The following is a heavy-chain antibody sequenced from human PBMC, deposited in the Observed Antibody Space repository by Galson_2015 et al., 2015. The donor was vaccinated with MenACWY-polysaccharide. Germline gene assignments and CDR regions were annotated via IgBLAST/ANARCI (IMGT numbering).Heavy chain of an antibody. J-gene: IGHJ2*01. CDR3: AVEFTGDGSSWNYWYFDL. Sequence: SLRLSCAASGSTFSSFDMHWVRHVIGKGLEWVAAIGTGGDTYYSGTVKGRSTISRENAKNSLYLQMNSLRAGDTAVYYCAVEFTGDGSSWNYWYFDLWGRGTLVTVSS. CDR2: IGTGGDT. D-gene: IGHD6-13*01. V-gene: IGHV3-13*01. CDR1: GSTFSSFD.